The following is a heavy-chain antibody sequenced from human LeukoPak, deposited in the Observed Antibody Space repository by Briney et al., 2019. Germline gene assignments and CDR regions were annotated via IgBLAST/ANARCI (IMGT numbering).Heavy chain of an antibody. Sequence: GASLKISCKGSGSRFTSYWIGWVRQMPGKGLEWMGIIFPGDSDTRYRPSFQGQVTISVDKSISTAYLQWSSLKASDTAMDYCARPPQGDYCIGGSCYLRTGAFYIWGQGTMVTVSS. CDR3: ARPPQGDYCIGGSCYLRTGAFYI. CDR1: GSRFTSYW. CDR2: IFPGDSDT. V-gene: IGHV5-51*01. D-gene: IGHD2-15*01. J-gene: IGHJ3*02.